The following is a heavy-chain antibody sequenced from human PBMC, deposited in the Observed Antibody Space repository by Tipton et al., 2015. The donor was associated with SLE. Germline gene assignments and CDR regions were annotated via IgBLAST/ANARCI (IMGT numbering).Heavy chain of an antibody. CDR2: IHYGGTT. Sequence: TLSLTCTVSGGSIGSSYHWGWIRRPPGKELEWIATIHYGGTTWYNPSLKSRVTISVDTSKNQFSLKLSSVTAADTAVYYCARDGAGDAFDIWGQGTMVTVSS. J-gene: IGHJ3*02. D-gene: IGHD1-26*01. CDR3: ARDGAGDAFDI. V-gene: IGHV4-39*07. CDR1: GGSIGSSYH.